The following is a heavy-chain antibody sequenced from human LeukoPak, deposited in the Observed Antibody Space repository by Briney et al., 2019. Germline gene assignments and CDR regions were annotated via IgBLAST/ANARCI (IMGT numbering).Heavy chain of an antibody. V-gene: IGHV3-23*01. CDR3: ARDHVGEDSGAFDI. CDR2: ISPGGGPT. J-gene: IGHJ3*02. D-gene: IGHD3-10*01. CDR1: GFTFDDYG. Sequence: GGSLRLSCAASGFTFDDYGMSWVRQAPGKGLEWVSGISPGGGPTYYADSVRGRFTISRDDSKNTLYLQMKNLRAEDTAVYYCARDHVGEDSGAFDIWGQGTMVTVSS.